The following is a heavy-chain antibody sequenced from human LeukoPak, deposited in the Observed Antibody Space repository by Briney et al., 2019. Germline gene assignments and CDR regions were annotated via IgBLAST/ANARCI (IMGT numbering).Heavy chain of an antibody. D-gene: IGHD2-15*01. CDR1: GGSISSGDYY. Sequence: SETLSLTCTVSGGSISSGDYYWSWIRQPPGKGLEWIGYIYYSGGTYYNPSLKSRVTISVDTSKNQFPLKLSSVTAADTAVYYCARAPAATNWFDPWGQGTLVTVSS. CDR3: ARAPAATNWFDP. CDR2: IYYSGGT. V-gene: IGHV4-30-4*08. J-gene: IGHJ5*02.